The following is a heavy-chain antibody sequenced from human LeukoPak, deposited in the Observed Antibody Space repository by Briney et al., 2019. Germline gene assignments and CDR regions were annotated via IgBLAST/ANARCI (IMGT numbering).Heavy chain of an antibody. V-gene: IGHV3-11*03. CDR3: ASPAAGTNFDC. Sequence: GGSLRLSCAASGFTFSDHYMSWIRQAPGKGLEWVSYISSIGSYTNYADSVKGRFTVSRDNAKNSLYLQMNSLRVEDTAVYYCASPAAGTNFDCWGQGTLVTVSS. J-gene: IGHJ4*02. CDR1: GFTFSDHY. CDR2: ISSIGSYT. D-gene: IGHD6-13*01.